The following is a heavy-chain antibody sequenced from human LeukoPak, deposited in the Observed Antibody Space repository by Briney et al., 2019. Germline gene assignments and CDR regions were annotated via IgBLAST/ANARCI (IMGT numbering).Heavy chain of an antibody. CDR2: IYYSGST. V-gene: IGHV4-59*01. D-gene: IGHD1-26*01. Sequence: PSETLSLTCTVSGGSISSYYWTWIRQPPGKGLEWIGYIYYSGSTNYNPSLKSRVTISVDTSKNQYSLKLTSVTAADTAVYYCARGVNSGYFDYCGQGTLVTVSS. CDR3: ARGVNSGYFDY. J-gene: IGHJ4*02. CDR1: GGSISSYY.